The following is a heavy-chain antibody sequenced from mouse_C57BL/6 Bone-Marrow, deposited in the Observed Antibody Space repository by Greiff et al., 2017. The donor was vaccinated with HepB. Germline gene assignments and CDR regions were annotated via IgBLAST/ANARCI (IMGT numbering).Heavy chain of an antibody. D-gene: IGHD1-1*01. Sequence: EVQLQQSGAELVRPGASVKLSCTASGFNIKDDYMHWVKQRPEQGLEWIGWIDPENGDTEYASKFQGKATITADTSSNTAYLQLSSLTSEDTADYYCTTTRYYCGSSSWYFDVWGTGTTVTVSS. CDR1: GFNIKDDY. CDR3: TTTRYYCGSSSWYFDV. CDR2: IDPENGDT. J-gene: IGHJ1*03. V-gene: IGHV14-4*01.